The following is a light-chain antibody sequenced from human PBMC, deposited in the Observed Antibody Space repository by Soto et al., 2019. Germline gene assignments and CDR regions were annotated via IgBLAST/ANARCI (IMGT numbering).Light chain of an antibody. CDR3: SSYTRSSTLGV. Sequence: QSALTQPASVSGSPGQSITISCTGTSSDVGGYNYVSWDQQHPGKAPKLMIYEVTNRPSGVSNRFSGSKSGNTASLTISGLQAEDEADDYCSSYTRSSTLGVFGTGTKLTVL. CDR1: SSDVGGYNY. V-gene: IGLV2-14*01. J-gene: IGLJ1*01. CDR2: EVT.